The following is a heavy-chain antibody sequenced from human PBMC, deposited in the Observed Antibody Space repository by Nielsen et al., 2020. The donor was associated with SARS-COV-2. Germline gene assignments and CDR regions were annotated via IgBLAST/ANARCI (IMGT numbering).Heavy chain of an antibody. CDR1: GFTFSIYT. D-gene: IGHD2-15*01. CDR2: ISDSSGTI. Sequence: GESLKISCAASGFTFSIYTMNWVRQAPGKGLEWISYISDSSGTIYYADSVKGRFTISRDNAKNSLYLQMNSLRVEDTAVYYCARYPLPRYCSGGSCYVDAFDIWGQGTMVTVSS. J-gene: IGHJ3*02. CDR3: ARYPLPRYCSGGSCYVDAFDI. V-gene: IGHV3-48*01.